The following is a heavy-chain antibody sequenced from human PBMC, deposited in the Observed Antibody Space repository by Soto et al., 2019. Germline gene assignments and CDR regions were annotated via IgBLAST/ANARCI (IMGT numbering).Heavy chain of an antibody. CDR1: GFTVSDHY. CDR3: ASYSGWRQVVGYKYGLDV. V-gene: IGHV3-11*06. J-gene: IGHJ6*02. D-gene: IGHD3-22*01. Sequence: QVQLVESGGGLVKPGGSLRLSCAVSGFTVSDHYMTWIRQAPGKGLEWVSYISGSGTYTNYADSVKGRFIISRDIAQHSLWLQIHSLRAEDTAVYYCASYSGWRQVVGYKYGLDVWGQGTAVTVSS. CDR2: ISGSGTYT.